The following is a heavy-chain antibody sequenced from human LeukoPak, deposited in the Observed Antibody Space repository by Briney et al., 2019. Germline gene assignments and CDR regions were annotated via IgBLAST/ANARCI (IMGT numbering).Heavy chain of an antibody. CDR2: MNPNSGNT. CDR1: GYTFTSCD. V-gene: IGHV1-8*01. Sequence: GASVKVSCKASGYTFTSCDINWVRQATGQGLEWMGWMNPNSGNTGYAQKFQGRVTMTRNTSISTAYMELSSLRSEDTAVYYCARVIMVRGVIKSYNWFDPWGQGTLVTVSS. J-gene: IGHJ5*02. CDR3: ARVIMVRGVIKSYNWFDP. D-gene: IGHD3-10*01.